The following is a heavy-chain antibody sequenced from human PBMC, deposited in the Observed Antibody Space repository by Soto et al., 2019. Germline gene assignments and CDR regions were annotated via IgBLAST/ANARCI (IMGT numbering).Heavy chain of an antibody. D-gene: IGHD2-15*01. Sequence: SETLSLTCTVSGGSISSGGYYWSWIRQHPGKGLEWIGYIYYSGSTYYNPSLKSRVTISVDTSKNQFSLKLSSVTAADTAVYYCATAGDHCSGGSCTVFDYWGQGTLVTVSS. CDR3: ATAGDHCSGGSCTVFDY. CDR2: IYYSGST. CDR1: GGSISSGGYY. J-gene: IGHJ4*02. V-gene: IGHV4-31*03.